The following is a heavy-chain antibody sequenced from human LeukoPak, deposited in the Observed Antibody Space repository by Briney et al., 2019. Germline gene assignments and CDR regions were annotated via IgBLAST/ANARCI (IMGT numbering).Heavy chain of an antibody. Sequence: GGSLRLSCAASGFTFSSYGMHWVRQAPGKGLEWVAFIQYDGSNKYYADSVKGRFTISRDNSKNTLYLQMNSLRAEDTAVYYCAKARGVLDPWGQGTLVTVSS. CDR2: IQYDGSNK. D-gene: IGHD2-8*01. CDR1: GFTFSSYG. V-gene: IGHV3-30*02. J-gene: IGHJ5*02. CDR3: AKARGVLDP.